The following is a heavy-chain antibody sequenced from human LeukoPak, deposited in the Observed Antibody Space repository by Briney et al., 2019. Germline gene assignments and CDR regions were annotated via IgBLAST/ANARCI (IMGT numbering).Heavy chain of an antibody. CDR1: GGSFSGYY. CDR2: INHSGST. CDR3: ARSAGGNYFDY. V-gene: IGHV4-34*01. D-gene: IGHD2-8*02. Sequence: SETLSLTCAVYGGSFSGYYWSWIRQPPGKGLEWIGEINHSGSTNYNPSLKGRVTISVDTSKNQFSLKLSSVTAADTAVYYCARSAGGNYFDYWDQGTLVTVSS. J-gene: IGHJ4*02.